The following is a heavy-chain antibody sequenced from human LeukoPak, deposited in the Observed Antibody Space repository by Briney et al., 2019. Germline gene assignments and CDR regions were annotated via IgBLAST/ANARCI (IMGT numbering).Heavy chain of an antibody. CDR3: AKWGIGNNWDIDDH. D-gene: IGHD1-1*01. V-gene: IGHV4-34*01. J-gene: IGHJ4*02. Sequence: SETLSLTCAVYGGSLGGYSWSWIRQPPGKGLEWIGEINHSGSTNYNPSLKSRVTISVDASKNQFSLKLSSVTAADTAVYYCAKWGIGNNWDIDDHWGQGTLVTVSS. CDR2: INHSGST. CDR1: GGSLGGYS.